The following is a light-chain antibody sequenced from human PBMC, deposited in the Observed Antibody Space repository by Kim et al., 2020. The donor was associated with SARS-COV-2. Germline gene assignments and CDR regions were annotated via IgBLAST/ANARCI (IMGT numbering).Light chain of an antibody. J-gene: IGKJ1*01. Sequence: WSPWERSTLYCMASHSRSSSSFGWYQQKPGQAPRLLIYGSSSRSTGIANRFSGSGSLTYFILTINRLEPEDFVVYYWHHYDSIWTFGQGTKVDIK. CDR1: HSRSSSS. CDR2: GSS. V-gene: IGKV3-20*01. CDR3: HHYDSIWT.